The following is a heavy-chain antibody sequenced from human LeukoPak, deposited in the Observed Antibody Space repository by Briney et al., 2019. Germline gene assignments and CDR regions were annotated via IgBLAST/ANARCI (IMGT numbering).Heavy chain of an antibody. D-gene: IGHD6-6*01. J-gene: IGHJ4*02. CDR2: INDSATT. V-gene: IGHV4-34*01. CDR3: ARGRKKAAQYYFDY. Sequence: SETLSLTCSVYGVSFSAYYWSWLRQPPGKGLEWSGEINDSATTNYNPSLKSRATISVDPSKHQFSLKLSSVTAAATAVYYCARGRKKAAQYYFDYWGQGTLVTVSS. CDR1: GVSFSAYY.